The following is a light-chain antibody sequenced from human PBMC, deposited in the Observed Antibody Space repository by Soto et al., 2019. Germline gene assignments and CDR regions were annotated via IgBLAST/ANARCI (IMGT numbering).Light chain of an antibody. V-gene: IGKV3-15*01. J-gene: IGKJ1*01. CDR3: QQYYDWPT. Sequence: TLPLSPGESATLSCRSRQRIPPVAWYQQKPGQAPRLLIYGLSIRAPGLPARFSVSGSGTEFTLTISSLQSEDFAVYFCQQYYDWPTFGQGTKVDI. CDR2: GLS. CDR1: QRIPP.